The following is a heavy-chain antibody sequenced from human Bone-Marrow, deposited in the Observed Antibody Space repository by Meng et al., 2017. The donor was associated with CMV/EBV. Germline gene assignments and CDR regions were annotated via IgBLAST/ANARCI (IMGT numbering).Heavy chain of an antibody. Sequence: GGSLRLSCAASGFTFSSYWMSWVRQAPGKGLEWVANIKQDGSEKYYVDSVKGRFTISRDNAKNSLYLQMNSLRAEDTAVYYCARDDIAAAGMGYYYYYGMDVWGQGTTVTVYS. CDR2: IKQDGSEK. CDR1: GFTFSSYW. D-gene: IGHD6-13*01. CDR3: ARDDIAAAGMGYYYYYGMDV. V-gene: IGHV3-7*01. J-gene: IGHJ6*01.